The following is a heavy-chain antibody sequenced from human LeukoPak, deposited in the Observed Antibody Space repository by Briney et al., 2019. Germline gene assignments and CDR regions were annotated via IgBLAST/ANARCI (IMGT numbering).Heavy chain of an antibody. CDR1: GYTFTGYY. CDR3: AREPTNNNYYYYYGMDV. V-gene: IGHV1-2*02. J-gene: IGHJ6*02. CDR2: INPNSGGT. Sequence: ASVKVSCKASGYTFTGYYMHWVRQPPGQGLEWMGWINPNSGGTNYAQKFQGRVTMTRDTSISTAYMELSRLRSDDTAVYYCAREPTNNNYYYYYGMDVWGQGTTVTVSS. D-gene: IGHD1/OR15-1a*01.